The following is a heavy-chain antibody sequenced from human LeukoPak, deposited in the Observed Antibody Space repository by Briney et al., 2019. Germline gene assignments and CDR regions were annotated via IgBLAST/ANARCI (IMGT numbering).Heavy chain of an antibody. J-gene: IGHJ4*02. Sequence: PGGSLRLSCAASGFTFSDYDMHWVRQATGKGLEWVSAIGTAGDTYYTGSVKGRFTISRENAKNSLYLQMNSLRAGDTAVYYCVRVAKERVGGVYYFGYWGQGTPVTVSS. CDR2: IGTAGDT. D-gene: IGHD1-1*01. V-gene: IGHV3-13*01. CDR1: GFTFSDYD. CDR3: VRVAKERVGGVYYFGY.